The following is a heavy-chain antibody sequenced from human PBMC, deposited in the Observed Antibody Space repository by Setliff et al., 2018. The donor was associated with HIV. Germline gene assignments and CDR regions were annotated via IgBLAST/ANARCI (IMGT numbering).Heavy chain of an antibody. V-gene: IGHV4-59*11. D-gene: IGHD6-19*01. CDR1: GGSISSHY. CDR2: IYYSGST. J-gene: IGHJ4*02. CDR3: ARLAYSSGWSPSYYFDY. Sequence: SETLSLTCTVSGGSISSHYWSWIRQPPGKGLEWIGYIYYSGSTNYNSSLRSRVIISVDTSKNLFSLKMRSVTAADTAVYYCARLAYSSGWSPSYYFDYWGQGTLVTVSS.